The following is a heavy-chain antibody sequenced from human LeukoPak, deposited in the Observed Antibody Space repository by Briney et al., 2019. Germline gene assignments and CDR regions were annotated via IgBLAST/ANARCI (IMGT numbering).Heavy chain of an antibody. CDR2: ISSSGSTI. CDR1: GFTFSSYE. V-gene: IGHV3-48*03. D-gene: IGHD3-10*02. CDR3: AELGITMIGGA. J-gene: IGHJ6*04. Sequence: GGSLRLSCAASGFTFSSYEMNWVRQAPGKGLEWVSYISSSGSTIYYADSVKGRFTISRDNAKNSLYLQMNSLRAEDTAVYYCAELGITMIGGAWGKGTTVAISS.